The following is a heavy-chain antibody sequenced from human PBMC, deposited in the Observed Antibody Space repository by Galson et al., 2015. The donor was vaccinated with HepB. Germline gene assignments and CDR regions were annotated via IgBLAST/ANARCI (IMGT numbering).Heavy chain of an antibody. V-gene: IGHV1-3*01. CDR3: ARYGYRLHTATSTSGMAA. D-gene: IGHD5-18*01. CDR1: GYTFTSYA. Sequence: SVKVSCKASGYTFTSYAMHWVRQAPGQRLEWMGWINAGNGNTKYSQKFQGRVTITRDTSASTAYMELSSLRSEDTAVYYCARYGYRLHTATSTSGMAAWAQGTT. J-gene: IGHJ6*02. CDR2: INAGNGNT.